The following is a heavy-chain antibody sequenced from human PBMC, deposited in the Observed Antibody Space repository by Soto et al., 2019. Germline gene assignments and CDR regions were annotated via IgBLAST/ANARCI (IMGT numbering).Heavy chain of an antibody. J-gene: IGHJ4*02. CDR2: IKSKTDGGTT. D-gene: IGHD3-9*01. Sequence: SVSNAWMNWVRQAPGKGLEWVGRIKSKTDGGTTDYAAPVKGRFTISRDDSKNTLYLQMNSLKTEDTAVYYCTSRRGVRYFDWLWGQRTLVTVSS. CDR1: SVSNAW. V-gene: IGHV3-15*07. CDR3: TSRRGVRYFDWL.